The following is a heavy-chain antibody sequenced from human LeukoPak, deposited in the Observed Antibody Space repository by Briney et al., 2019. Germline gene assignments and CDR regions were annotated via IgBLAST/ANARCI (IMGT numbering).Heavy chain of an antibody. CDR1: GGSISSGGYS. D-gene: IGHD5-18*01. V-gene: IGHV4-30-2*01. CDR3: ASGGYSYGFDY. Sequence: SETLSLTCAVSGGSISSGGYSWSWIRQPPGKGLEWIGYIYHNGNTYYSPSLKSRVTISVDRSKNQLSLKLSSVTAADTAMYYCASGGYSYGFDYRGQGTLVTVSS. J-gene: IGHJ4*02. CDR2: IYHNGNT.